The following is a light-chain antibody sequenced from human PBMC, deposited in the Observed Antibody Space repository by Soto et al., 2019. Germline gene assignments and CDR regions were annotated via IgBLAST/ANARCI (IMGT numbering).Light chain of an antibody. V-gene: IGKV1-9*01. J-gene: IGKJ4*01. CDR2: AAS. CDR1: QDITNY. CDR3: QQLNSYPF. Sequence: DIQLTQSPSFLSASVGDRVTITCRASQDITNYLAWYQQKPGKAPKLLIYAASTLQSGVPSRFSGSGSGTEFTLTISSLQPEDFASYYCQQLNSYPFFGGGTKVEI.